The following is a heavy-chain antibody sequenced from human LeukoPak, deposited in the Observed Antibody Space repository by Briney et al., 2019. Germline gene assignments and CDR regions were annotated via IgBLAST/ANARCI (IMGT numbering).Heavy chain of an antibody. CDR2: ISSSSSYI. V-gene: IGHV3-21*01. Sequence: PGGSLRLSCAASGFTFSSYSMNWVRQAPGKGLEWVSSISSSSSYIYYADSVKGRFTISRDNAKNSLYLQMNSLRAEDTAVYYCARGISGITMIVAPHAFDIWGQGTMVTVSS. J-gene: IGHJ3*02. CDR3: ARGISGITMIVAPHAFDI. CDR1: GFTFSSYS. D-gene: IGHD3-22*01.